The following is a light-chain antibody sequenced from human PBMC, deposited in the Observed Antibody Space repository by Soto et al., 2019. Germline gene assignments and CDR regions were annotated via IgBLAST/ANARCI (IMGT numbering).Light chain of an antibody. CDR3: QQYTPSPAWM. CDR2: GTS. J-gene: IGKJ1*01. V-gene: IGKV3-20*01. CDR1: QSVNTAY. Sequence: EIVVTQFPGTLSFSPGQRATLSCRASQSVNTAYLAWYQHIPGQAPRLLIFGTSSRATGISDRFSGRGSGSDFTLTISGLEPVDSAVYYCQQYTPSPAWMFGQGTTVEIK.